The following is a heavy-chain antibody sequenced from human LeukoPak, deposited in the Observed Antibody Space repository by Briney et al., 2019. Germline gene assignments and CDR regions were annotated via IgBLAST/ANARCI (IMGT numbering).Heavy chain of an antibody. V-gene: IGHV3-64*01. CDR1: GFTFSSYA. J-gene: IGHJ4*02. D-gene: IGHD4-17*01. CDR3: ARDRWESTVTPFWLFDY. Sequence: GGSLRLSCAASGFTFSSYAMHWVRQAPGKGLEYVSAISSNGGSTYYANSVKGRFTISRDNSKNTLYLQMGSLRAEDMAVYYCARDRWESTVTPFWLFDYWGQGTLVTVSS. CDR2: ISSNGGST.